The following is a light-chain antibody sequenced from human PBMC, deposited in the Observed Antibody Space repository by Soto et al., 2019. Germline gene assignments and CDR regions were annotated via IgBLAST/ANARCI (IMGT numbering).Light chain of an antibody. CDR3: QQYNNWPPRT. J-gene: IGKJ2*01. Sequence: EIVMTQSPASLSVSPGETATLSCRASQSISNSLAWYQQKPGQAPSLLIYGASTRATGIPARFSGSGSGTEFTLTISSLESEDSALYYCQQYNNWPPRTFGQGTKLEIK. V-gene: IGKV3-15*01. CDR2: GAS. CDR1: QSISNS.